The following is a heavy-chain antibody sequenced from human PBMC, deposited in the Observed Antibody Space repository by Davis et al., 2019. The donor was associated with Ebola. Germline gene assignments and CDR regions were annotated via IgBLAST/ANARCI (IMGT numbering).Heavy chain of an antibody. V-gene: IGHV1-69*13. D-gene: IGHD3-10*01. J-gene: IGHJ4*02. CDR3: ARGPWTGVGNFDY. Sequence: SVKVSCKASGGTFSSYAISWVRQAPGQGLEWMGGIIPIFGTANYAQKFQGRVTITADESTSTAYMELSSLRSADTAVYYCARGPWTGVGNFDYWGQGTLVTVSS. CDR2: IIPIFGTA. CDR1: GGTFSSYA.